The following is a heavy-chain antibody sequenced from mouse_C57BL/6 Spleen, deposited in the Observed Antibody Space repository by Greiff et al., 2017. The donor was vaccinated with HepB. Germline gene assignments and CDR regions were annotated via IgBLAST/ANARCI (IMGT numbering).Heavy chain of an antibody. Sequence: DVQLVESGGDLVKPGGSLKLSCAASGFTFSSYGMSWVRQTPDKRLEWVATISSGGSYTYYPDSVKGRFTISRDNAKNTLYLQMSSLKSEDTAMYYCARLYYGSSHWYFDVWSTGTTVTVSS. CDR2: ISSGGSYT. J-gene: IGHJ1*03. D-gene: IGHD1-1*01. V-gene: IGHV5-6*01. CDR3: ARLYYGSSHWYFDV. CDR1: GFTFSSYG.